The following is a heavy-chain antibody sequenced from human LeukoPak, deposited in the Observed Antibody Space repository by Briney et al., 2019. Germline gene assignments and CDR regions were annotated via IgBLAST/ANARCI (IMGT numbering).Heavy chain of an antibody. CDR1: GFTVSSNY. V-gene: IGHV3-53*01. D-gene: IGHD6-19*01. Sequence: GGSLRLSCAASGFTVSSNYMSWARQAPGKGLEWVSVIYSGGSTYYADSVKGRFTISRDNSKNTLFLQMNSLRAEDTAVYYCAREATVVAGYFDYWGQGTLVTVSS. CDR3: AREATVVAGYFDY. J-gene: IGHJ4*02. CDR2: IYSGGST.